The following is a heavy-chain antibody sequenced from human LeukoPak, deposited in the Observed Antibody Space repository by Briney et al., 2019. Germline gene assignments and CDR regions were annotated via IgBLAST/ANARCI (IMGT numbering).Heavy chain of an antibody. CDR1: GFTFTSSA. V-gene: IGHV1-58*01. CDR3: AADLNDYSNFQH. Sequence: ASVKVSCKASGFTFTSSAVQWVRQARGQRLEWIGWIVVGSGNTNYAQKFQERVTITRDMSTSTAYMELSSLRSEDTVVYYCAADLNDYSNFQHWGQGTLVTVSS. CDR2: IVVGSGNT. J-gene: IGHJ1*01. D-gene: IGHD4-11*01.